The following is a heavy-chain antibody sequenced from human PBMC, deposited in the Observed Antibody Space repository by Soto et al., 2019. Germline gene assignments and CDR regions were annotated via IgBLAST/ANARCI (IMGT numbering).Heavy chain of an antibody. CDR2: INHSGST. Sequence: QVQLQQWGAGLLKPSETLSLTCAVYGGSFSGYYWTWIHQPPGTGLEWIGEINHSGSTNYNPSLKSRVTISVDTSKNQFSLKLTSVTAADTAVYYCARDKITGVFDYWGQGTLVTVSP. CDR3: ARDKITGVFDY. D-gene: IGHD2-8*02. V-gene: IGHV4-34*01. J-gene: IGHJ4*02. CDR1: GGSFSGYY.